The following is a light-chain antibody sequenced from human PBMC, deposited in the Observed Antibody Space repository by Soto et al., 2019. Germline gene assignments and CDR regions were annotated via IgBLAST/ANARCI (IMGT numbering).Light chain of an antibody. CDR3: SSYTSSSTLEV. Sequence: QSALTQPASVSGSPGQSITISCTGISSDVGGYNYVSWYQQHPGKAPKLMIYEVSNRPSGLSNRFSGSKSGNTASLTISGLQAEDEADYYCSSYTSSSTLEVFGGGTKLTVL. J-gene: IGLJ3*02. V-gene: IGLV2-14*01. CDR1: SSDVGGYNY. CDR2: EVS.